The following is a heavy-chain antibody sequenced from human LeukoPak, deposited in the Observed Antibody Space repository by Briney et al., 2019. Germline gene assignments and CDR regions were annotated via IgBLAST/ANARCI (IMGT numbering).Heavy chain of an antibody. J-gene: IGHJ5*02. Sequence: GGSLRLSCTASGFTFSNYEMNWIRQAAGKGPEWVSYIGSSGVTKHYADSVKGRFTISRDNPKNSVFLQMNSLRVEDTAVYYCARDVWFDAWGQGTLVTVSS. CDR1: GFTFSNYE. V-gene: IGHV3-48*03. CDR3: ARDVWFDA. CDR2: IGSSGVTK.